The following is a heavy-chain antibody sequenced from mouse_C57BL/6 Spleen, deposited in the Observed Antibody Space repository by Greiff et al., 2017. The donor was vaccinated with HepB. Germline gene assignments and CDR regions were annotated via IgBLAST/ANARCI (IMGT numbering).Heavy chain of an antibody. CDR1: GYTFTSYW. V-gene: IGHV1-64*01. D-gene: IGHD1-1*01. CDR2: IHPNSGST. Sequence: VKLQQPGAELVKPGASVKLSCTASGYTFTSYWMHWVKQRPGQGLEWIGMIHPNSGSTNYNEKFKSKATLTVDKSSSTAYMQLSSLTSEDSAVYYCARGYGSRSYFDYWGQGTTLTVSS. CDR3: ARGYGSRSYFDY. J-gene: IGHJ2*01.